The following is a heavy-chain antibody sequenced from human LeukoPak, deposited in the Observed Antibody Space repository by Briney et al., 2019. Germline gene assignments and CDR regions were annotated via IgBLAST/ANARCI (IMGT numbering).Heavy chain of an antibody. CDR2: INPSSGGT. D-gene: IGHD5-18*01. CDR1: GYTFTGYY. Sequence: GASVKVSCKASGYTFTGYYVHWVRQAPGQGLEWMGWINPSSGGTNYAQKFQGRVTMTGDTSIGTVYMELSRLSSDDTAVYFCAGRPDTAMVPIFDYWGQGTLVTISS. V-gene: IGHV1-2*02. J-gene: IGHJ4*02. CDR3: AGRPDTAMVPIFDY.